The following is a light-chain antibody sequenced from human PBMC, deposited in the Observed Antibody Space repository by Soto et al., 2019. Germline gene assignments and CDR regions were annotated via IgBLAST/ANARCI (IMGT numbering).Light chain of an antibody. V-gene: IGKV1-39*01. Sequence: DIQMTQSPSSLSASVGDRVTITCRASQSISSYLNWYQQKPGKAPKLLIYAASSLQSGVPSRFSGSGSGTDFTLTISRLQPADFATYYWQQSYSTPLYTFGQGTKLEIK. CDR2: AAS. CDR3: QQSYSTPLYT. J-gene: IGKJ2*01. CDR1: QSISSY.